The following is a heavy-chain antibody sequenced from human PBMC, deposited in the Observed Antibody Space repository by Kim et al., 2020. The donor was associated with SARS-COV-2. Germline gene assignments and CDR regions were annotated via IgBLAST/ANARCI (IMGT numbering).Heavy chain of an antibody. J-gene: IGHJ3*02. CDR3: AREGIAGSFNAFAI. V-gene: IGHV4-30-4*08. CDR1: GGSISSGGYY. Sequence: SETLSLTCTVSGGSISSGGYYWSWIRQPPGKGLEWIGYIYYSGSTYYNPSLKSRVTISVDTSKNQFSLKLSSVAAADTAVYYCAREGIAGSFNAFAIWGYGTMVTVSS. CDR2: IYYSGST. D-gene: IGHD1-26*01.